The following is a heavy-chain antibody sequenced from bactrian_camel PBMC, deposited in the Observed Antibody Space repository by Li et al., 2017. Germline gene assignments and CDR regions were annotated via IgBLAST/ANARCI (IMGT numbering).Heavy chain of an antibody. V-gene: IGHV3S53*01. CDR3: AADLKSRGSWYYRRAADFEY. CDR1: GYTYAAYD. J-gene: IGHJ6*01. CDR2: IESTGST. D-gene: IGHD6*01. Sequence: HVQLVESGGGSVEAGGSLRLSCTASGYTYAAYDFARFHQAPGKEREGVAAIESTGSTSYADSVKGRFTISLDNAKNTVYLQMNTLKPEDTGMYYCAADLKSRGSWYYRRAADFEYWGLGTQVTVS.